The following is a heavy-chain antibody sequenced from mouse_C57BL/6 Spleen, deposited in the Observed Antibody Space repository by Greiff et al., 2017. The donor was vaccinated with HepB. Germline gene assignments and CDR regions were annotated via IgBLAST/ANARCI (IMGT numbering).Heavy chain of an antibody. CDR1: GYSFTDYN. CDR2: INPNYGTT. J-gene: IGHJ1*03. V-gene: IGHV1-39*01. Sequence: VQLKQSGPELVKPGDSVKISCKASGYSFTDYNMNWVKQSNGKSLEWIGVINPNYGTTSYNQKFKGKATLTVDQSSSTAYMQLNSLTSEDSAVYYCAREGYYDPWYFDVWGTGTTVTVSS. CDR3: AREGYYDPWYFDV. D-gene: IGHD2-4*01.